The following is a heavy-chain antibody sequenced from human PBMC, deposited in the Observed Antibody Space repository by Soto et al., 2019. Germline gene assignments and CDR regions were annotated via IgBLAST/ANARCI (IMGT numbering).Heavy chain of an antibody. J-gene: IGHJ4*02. D-gene: IGHD4-17*01. CDR3: TGTVTTRFDY. CDR1: GGSFSGYY. V-gene: IGHV4-34*01. CDR2: INHSGST. Sequence: QVQLQQWGAGLLKPSETLSLTCAVYGGSFSGYYWSWIHQPPGKGLEWIGEINHSGSTNYNPSLKSRVTISVDTSKNQFSLKLSSVTAADTAVYYCTGTVTTRFDYWGQGTLVTVSS.